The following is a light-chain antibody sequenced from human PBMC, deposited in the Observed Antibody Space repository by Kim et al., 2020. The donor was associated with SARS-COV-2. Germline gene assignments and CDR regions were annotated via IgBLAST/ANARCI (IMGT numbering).Light chain of an antibody. CDR1: SSDVGGYNY. CDR2: DVS. V-gene: IGLV2-8*01. CDR3: SSYAGSDLYV. J-gene: IGLJ1*01. Sequence: QSALTQPPSASGSPGQSVTISCTGTSSDVGGYNYVSWYQQHPGKAPKLMIYDVSKRPSGVPDRFSASKSGNMASLTVSGLQAEDEADYYCSSYAGSDLYVFGTGTKVTVL.